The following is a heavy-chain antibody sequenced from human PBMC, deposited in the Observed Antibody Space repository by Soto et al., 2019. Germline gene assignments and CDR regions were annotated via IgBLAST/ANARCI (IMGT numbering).Heavy chain of an antibody. CDR2: IKEDGSEN. J-gene: IGHJ4*02. D-gene: IGHD6-13*01. CDR3: ARGPPQQNRWMKRFDY. CDR1: GFTFGRYW. V-gene: IGHV3-7*04. Sequence: GRSLRLSCGASGFTFGRYWMNWVRQAPGRGLEWVASIKEDGSENFSVDSVKGRFTISRDNAENSLYLQMNSVRVEDTAVYYCARGPPQQNRWMKRFDYWGQGSVVTVS.